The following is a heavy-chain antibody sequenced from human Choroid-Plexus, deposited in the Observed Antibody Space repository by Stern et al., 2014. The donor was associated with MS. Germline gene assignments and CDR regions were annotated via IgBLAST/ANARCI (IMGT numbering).Heavy chain of an antibody. Sequence: MQLVESGGGVVQPGRPLRLSCVASGFTFGRCSMHWVRQAPGKGLEWMAVGSYDGTNKYYADSVKGRFTISRDNSQNTLYMQMSSPRPEDTAVYYCAKDRQYLTYFFDHWGQGSLVTVSS. V-gene: IGHV3-30*18. CDR1: GFTFGRCS. D-gene: IGHD2/OR15-2a*01. CDR2: GSYDGTNK. J-gene: IGHJ5*02. CDR3: AKDRQYLTYFFDH.